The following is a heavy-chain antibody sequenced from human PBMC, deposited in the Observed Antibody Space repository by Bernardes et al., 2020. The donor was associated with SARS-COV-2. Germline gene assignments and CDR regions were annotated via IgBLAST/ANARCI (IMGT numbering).Heavy chain of an antibody. CDR2: INPNSGGT. CDR1: GYTFTGYY. J-gene: IGHJ6*02. D-gene: IGHD3-22*01. V-gene: IGHV1-2*02. Sequence: ASVKVSCKASGYTFTGYYIHWVRQAPGQGLEWMGWINPNSGGTNYAQKFQGRVTMTRDTSISTAYMELSRLRSDDTAGYYCALPPTNYDRYGMDLWGQGTTVTVSS. CDR3: ALPPTNYDRYGMDL.